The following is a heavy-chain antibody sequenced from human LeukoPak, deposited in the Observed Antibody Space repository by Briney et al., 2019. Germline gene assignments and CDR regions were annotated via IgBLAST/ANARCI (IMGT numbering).Heavy chain of an antibody. Sequence: GASVKVSCKASGYTFTSYYMHWVRQAPGRGLEWMGWIDPNSGDSKYAQNFQGRITMTRDTSISTAYMELSSLRSDDRAVYYCTRGPYYYDIGNYRFDYWGQGTLVTVSS. CDR2: IDPNSGDS. V-gene: IGHV1-2*02. D-gene: IGHD3-22*01. CDR3: TRGPYYYDIGNYRFDY. CDR1: GYTFTSYY. J-gene: IGHJ4*02.